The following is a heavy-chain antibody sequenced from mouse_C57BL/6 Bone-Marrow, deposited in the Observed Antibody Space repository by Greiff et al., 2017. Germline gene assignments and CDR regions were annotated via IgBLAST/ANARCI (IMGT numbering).Heavy chain of an antibody. V-gene: IGHV1-81*01. D-gene: IGHD3-1*01. CDR3: ARRGATGPFAY. J-gene: IGHJ3*01. Sequence: VNLVESGAELARPGASVKLSCKASGYTFTSYGISWVKQRTGQGLEWIGEIYPRSGNTYYNEKFKGKATLTADKSSSTAYMELRSLTSEDSAVYFCARRGATGPFAYWGQGTLVTVSA. CDR1: GYTFTSYG. CDR2: IYPRSGNT.